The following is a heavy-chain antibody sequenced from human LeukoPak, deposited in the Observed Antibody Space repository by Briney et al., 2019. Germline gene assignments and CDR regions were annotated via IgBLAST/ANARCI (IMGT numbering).Heavy chain of an antibody. CDR2: INPNSGGT. J-gene: IGHJ4*02. Sequence: GASVKVSCKASGYTFTGYYMHWVRQAPGQGLEWMGWINPNSGGTNYAQKFQGRVTMTRDTSISTAYMELSRLRSDDTAAYYCALNLFCPGRSGGSCYTFDYWGQGTLVTVSS. D-gene: IGHD2-15*01. CDR1: GYTFTGYY. CDR3: ALNLFCPGRSGGSCYTFDY. V-gene: IGHV1-2*02.